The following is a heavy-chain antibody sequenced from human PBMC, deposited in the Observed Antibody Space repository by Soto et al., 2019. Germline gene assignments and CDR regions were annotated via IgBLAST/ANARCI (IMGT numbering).Heavy chain of an antibody. CDR2: IWYDGSNK. Sequence: QTGGSLRLSCAASGFTFSSYGMHWVRQAPGKGLEWVAVIWYDGSNKYYADSVKGRFTISRDNSKNTLYLQMNSLRAEDTAVYYCARVRYYDFWSGYPPPDVWGQGTTVTVSS. V-gene: IGHV3-33*01. CDR1: GFTFSSYG. CDR3: ARVRYYDFWSGYPPPDV. D-gene: IGHD3-3*01. J-gene: IGHJ6*02.